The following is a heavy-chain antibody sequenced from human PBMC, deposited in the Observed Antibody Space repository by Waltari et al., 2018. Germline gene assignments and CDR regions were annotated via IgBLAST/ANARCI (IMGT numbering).Heavy chain of an antibody. CDR1: GFSFPAYE. CDR3: GRKSYVIGSYHYNGMDV. J-gene: IGHJ6*02. D-gene: IGHD3-10*01. Sequence: EVQVVESGGGLVQPGGSLRLSCTASGFSFPAYEMNWVRLAPGRGVGWVSYIKDVCKTKYYGDAGRGRFTVSRDNTKESCYLQMDSLRPEDTAVYYCGRKSYVIGSYHYNGMDVWGQGTAVTVSS. V-gene: IGHV3-48*03. CDR2: IKDVCKTK.